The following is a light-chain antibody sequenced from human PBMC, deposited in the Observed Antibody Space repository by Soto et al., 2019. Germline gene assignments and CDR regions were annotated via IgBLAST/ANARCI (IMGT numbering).Light chain of an antibody. CDR1: QSVNSN. Sequence: EIVMTQSPATLSVSPGERATLSCRASQSVNSNLAWYQQKPGQAPRLLIYGASTRATGIPARFSGSGSGPEFTLTISSLQSEDFAVYYCQQYNNWPETFGRGTKVEI. CDR3: QQYNNWPET. J-gene: IGKJ1*01. V-gene: IGKV3-15*01. CDR2: GAS.